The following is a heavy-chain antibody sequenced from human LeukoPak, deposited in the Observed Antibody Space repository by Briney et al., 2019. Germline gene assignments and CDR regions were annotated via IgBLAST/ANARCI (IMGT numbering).Heavy chain of an antibody. D-gene: IGHD3-10*01. CDR1: GGSFSGYY. CDR2: INHSGST. CDR3: ARDVLLDY. J-gene: IGHJ4*02. Sequence: SETLSLTCAVYGGSFSGYYWSWIRQPPGKGLEWIGEINHSGSTNYNPSLKSRVTISVDTSKNQFSLKLSSVTAADTAAYYCARDVLLDYWGQGTLVTVSS. V-gene: IGHV4-34*01.